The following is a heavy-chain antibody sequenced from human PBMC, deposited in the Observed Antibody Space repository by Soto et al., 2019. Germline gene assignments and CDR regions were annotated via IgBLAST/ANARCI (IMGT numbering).Heavy chain of an antibody. J-gene: IGHJ3*02. CDR3: AKDQQPAGLLLGFAFDI. D-gene: IGHD3-22*01. CDR1: GFTFSSYA. CDR2: ISGSGGST. V-gene: IGHV3-23*01. Sequence: GGSLRLSCAASGFTFSSYAMSWVRQAPGKGLEWVSAISGSGGSTYYADSVKGRFTISRDNSKNTLYLQMNSLRAEDTAVYYCAKDQQPAGLLLGFAFDIWGQGTMVTVSS.